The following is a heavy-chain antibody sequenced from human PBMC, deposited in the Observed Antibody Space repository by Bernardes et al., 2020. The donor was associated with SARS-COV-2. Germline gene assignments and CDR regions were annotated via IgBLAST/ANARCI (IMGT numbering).Heavy chain of an antibody. J-gene: IGHJ4*02. CDR2: ISDSGGST. Sequence: GGSLRLSCAASGFTFSSYAMSWVRQAPGEGLEWVSAISDSGGSTFYSDSVKDRFTISRDNSRNTLFLQMNRLRADDTAVYYCVKEAVETAYGDYWGQGILVTVSS. CDR3: VKEAVETAYGDY. V-gene: IGHV3-23*01. D-gene: IGHD1-1*01. CDR1: GFTFSSYA.